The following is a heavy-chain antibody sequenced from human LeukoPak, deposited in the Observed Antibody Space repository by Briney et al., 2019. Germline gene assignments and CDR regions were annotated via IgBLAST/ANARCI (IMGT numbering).Heavy chain of an antibody. V-gene: IGHV3-30*18. CDR2: ISYDGNDK. CDR3: AKTSNYYDTYGMDV. J-gene: IGHJ6*02. D-gene: IGHD3-22*01. Sequence: GRSLRLSCAASEFTFNIYGMHWVRQAPGKGLEWVAVISYDGNDKYYAASVKGRFTVSRDNSKNTLYLQMNSLRTEDTAVYYCAKTSNYYDTYGMDVWGQGTAVAVSS. CDR1: EFTFNIYG.